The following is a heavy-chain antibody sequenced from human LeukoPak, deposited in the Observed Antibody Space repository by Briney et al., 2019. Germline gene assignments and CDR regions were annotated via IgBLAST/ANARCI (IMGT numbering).Heavy chain of an antibody. CDR2: IYTSGST. Sequence: PSETLSLTCTAYGGSISTNTYYWTWIRKPVGKGLEWIGRIYTSGSTNYNPSLKSRVTISVDTSENQFSLKLSSVTAADTAVYYCARGPSTYNYAYYFYMDVWGKGTTVTVSS. CDR1: GGSISTNTYY. J-gene: IGHJ6*03. V-gene: IGHV4-61*02. CDR3: ARGPSTYNYAYYFYMDV. D-gene: IGHD5-18*01.